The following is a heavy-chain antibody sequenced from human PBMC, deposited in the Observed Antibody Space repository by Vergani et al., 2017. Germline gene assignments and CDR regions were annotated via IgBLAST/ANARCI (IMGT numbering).Heavy chain of an antibody. D-gene: IGHD3-22*01. CDR2: IYYSGST. V-gene: IGHV4-39*01. J-gene: IGHJ4*02. CDR3: ARLPDSSGXLDY. CDR1: GGSISSSSYY. Sequence: QLQLQESGPGLVKPSETLSLTCTVSGGSISSSSYYWGWIRQPPGKGLEWIGSIYYSGSTYYNPSLKSRVTISVDTSKNQFSLKLSSVTAADTAVYYCARLPDSSGXLDYWGQGTLVTVSS.